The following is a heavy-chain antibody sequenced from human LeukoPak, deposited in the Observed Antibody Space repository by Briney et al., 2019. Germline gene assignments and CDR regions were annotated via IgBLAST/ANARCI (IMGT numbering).Heavy chain of an antibody. J-gene: IGHJ3*02. D-gene: IGHD3-10*01. V-gene: IGHV3-9*03. CDR1: GFTFDDYA. CDR3: VKGDSGAFDI. Sequence: GRSLRLSCAASGFTFDDYAMHWVRQAPGKGLEWVSGISWNSGSIGYADSVKGRFTISRDNAKNSLYLQMNSLRAEDMALYYCVKGDSGAFDIWGQGTMVTVSS. CDR2: ISWNSGSI.